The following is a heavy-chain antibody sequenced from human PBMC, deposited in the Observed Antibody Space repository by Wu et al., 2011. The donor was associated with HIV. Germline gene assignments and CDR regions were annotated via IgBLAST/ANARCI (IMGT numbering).Heavy chain of an antibody. V-gene: IGHV1-69*06. CDR3: ARENGGSSWYYFDV. Sequence: QVQLVQSGAEVKKPGSSVKVSCKASGGTFNSYAFSWVRQAPGQGLEWMGRIVPIFGTTTYAQKFQGRVTITADKSTRTAYMELSSLRSEDTAVYYCARENGGSSWYYFDVLGPGNPGHRLL. D-gene: IGHD6-13*01. CDR2: IVPIFGTT. CDR1: GGTFNSYA. J-gene: IGHJ4*02.